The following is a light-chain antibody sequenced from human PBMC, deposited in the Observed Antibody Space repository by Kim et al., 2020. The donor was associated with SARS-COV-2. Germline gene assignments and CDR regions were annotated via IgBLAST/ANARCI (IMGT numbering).Light chain of an antibody. J-gene: IGKJ1*01. CDR1: QSINSW. Sequence: DVQMTQSPSTLSASVGDRVTITCRASQSINSWLAWYQQKPGKAPKLLIYDASSLKSGVPSRFSGSGSGTEFTFTISSLQPDDFAVYYCQQYNSRGTFGQGTKVDIK. V-gene: IGKV1-5*01. CDR2: DAS. CDR3: QQYNSRGT.